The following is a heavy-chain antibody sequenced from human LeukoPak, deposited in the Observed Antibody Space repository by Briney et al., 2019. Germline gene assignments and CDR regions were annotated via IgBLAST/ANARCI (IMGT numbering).Heavy chain of an antibody. V-gene: IGHV4-59*01. D-gene: IGHD3-9*01. J-gene: IGHJ6*02. CDR2: IYYSGST. Sequence: SETLSLTCTVSGGSISSYYWSWIRQPPGKGLEWIGYIYYSGSTNYNPSLKSRVTISADTSKNQFSLKLSSVTAADTAVYYCARGLYYDILTGLDYYYYYGMDVWGQGTTVTVSS. CDR3: ARGLYYDILTGLDYYYYYGMDV. CDR1: GGSISSYY.